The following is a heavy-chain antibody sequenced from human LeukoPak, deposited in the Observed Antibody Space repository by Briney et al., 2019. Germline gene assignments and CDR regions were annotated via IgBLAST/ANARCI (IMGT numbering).Heavy chain of an antibody. V-gene: IGHV3-23*01. J-gene: IGHJ4*02. Sequence: GGSLRLSCAAPGFTFSSYDMTWVRQAPGKGLEWVSGISGSGGYTRYADSVKGRFTISRDNSKNTLYLQMNSLRAEDTALYYCAKFGCSSTSCPFDSWGQGTPVTVSS. D-gene: IGHD2-2*01. CDR3: AKFGCSSTSCPFDS. CDR1: GFTFSSYD. CDR2: ISGSGGYT.